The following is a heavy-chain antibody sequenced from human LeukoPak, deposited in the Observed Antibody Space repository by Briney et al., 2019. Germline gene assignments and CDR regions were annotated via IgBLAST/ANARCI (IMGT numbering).Heavy chain of an antibody. CDR3: ARAVDDILAGYYWGNWFDP. CDR2: IIPNLGSV. J-gene: IGHJ5*02. D-gene: IGHD3-9*01. Sequence: ASVKVSCKASGGNFCSFALAWVRQAPGQGLEWMGRIIPNLGSVNYAQNFQGRLTLTADKSTSTGYMELSSLRSEDTAVYYCARAVDDILAGYYWGNWFDPWGQGTLVTVSS. CDR1: GGNFCSFA. V-gene: IGHV1-69*04.